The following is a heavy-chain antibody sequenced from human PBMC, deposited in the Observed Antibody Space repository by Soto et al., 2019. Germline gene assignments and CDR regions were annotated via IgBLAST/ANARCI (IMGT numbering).Heavy chain of an antibody. CDR1: GGSISSSTYY. V-gene: IGHV4-39*01. J-gene: IGHJ4*02. D-gene: IGHD6-19*01. CDR3: VRHSGWALDY. Sequence: SETLSLTYTVSGGSISSSTYYWGWMRQPPGKGLEWIASFFIGGNTYYNPSLKSRVTISVDKNNNQLSLNLNSVTAADTAMYYCVRHSGWALDYWGQGTLVTVSS. CDR2: FFIGGNT.